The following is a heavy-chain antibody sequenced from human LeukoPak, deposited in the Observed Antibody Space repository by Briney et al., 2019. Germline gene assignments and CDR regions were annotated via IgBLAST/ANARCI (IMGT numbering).Heavy chain of an antibody. J-gene: IGHJ3*02. CDR1: GYSFTSYW. Sequence: GESLKISCKGSGYSFTSYWIGWVRQMPGQGLEWMGIIYPGDSDTRYSPSFQGQVTISADKSISTAYLQWSNLKASDTAMYYCARLAGPFVDAFDIWGQGTMVTVSS. V-gene: IGHV5-51*01. CDR3: ARLAGPFVDAFDI. CDR2: IYPGDSDT.